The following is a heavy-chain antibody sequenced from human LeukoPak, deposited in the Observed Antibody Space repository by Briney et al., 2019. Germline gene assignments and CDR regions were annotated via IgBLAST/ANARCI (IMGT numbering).Heavy chain of an antibody. D-gene: IGHD4/OR15-4a*01. CDR2: INPDGSQT. CDR3: ARDLGYGALDP. V-gene: IGHV3-7*01. CDR1: GFTFSGYW. Sequence: GGSLRLSCVGSGFTFSGYWMNWVRQAPGKGLQWVALINPDGSQTVYGDSVKGRFTISRDNDENSLYLQMSSLRAEDTALYYCARDLGYGALDPWGQGTLVTVSS. J-gene: IGHJ5*02.